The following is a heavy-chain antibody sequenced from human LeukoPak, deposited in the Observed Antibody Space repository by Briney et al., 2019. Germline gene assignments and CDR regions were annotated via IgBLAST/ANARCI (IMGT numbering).Heavy chain of an antibody. J-gene: IGHJ5*02. V-gene: IGHV1-69*04. D-gene: IGHD2-21*02. CDR3: ARSTRGGDCYYH. CDR2: IIPILGIA. Sequence: GASVKVSCKASGGTFSSYAISWVRQAPGQGLEWMGRIIPILGIANYAQKFQGRVTITADKSTSTAYMELSSLRSEDTAVYYCARSTRGGDCYYHWGQGTLVTVSS. CDR1: GGTFSSYA.